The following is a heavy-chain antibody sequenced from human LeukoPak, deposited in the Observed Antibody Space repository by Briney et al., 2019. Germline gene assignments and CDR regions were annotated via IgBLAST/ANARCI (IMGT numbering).Heavy chain of an antibody. V-gene: IGHV3-21*01. J-gene: IGHJ1*01. CDR3: ATYSSLNRREFQF. CDR2: ISSSSAYI. CDR1: GFTFSNYN. Sequence: GGSLRLSCAASGFTFSNYNMNRVRQAPGKGLEWVSSISSSSAYIYYADSVKGRFTISRDNAKNSLYLQMNSLRAEDTAVYYCATYSSLNRREFQFWGQGTLLTVSS. D-gene: IGHD3-22*01.